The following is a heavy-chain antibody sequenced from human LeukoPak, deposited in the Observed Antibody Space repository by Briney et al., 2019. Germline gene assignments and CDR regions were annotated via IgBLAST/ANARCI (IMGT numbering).Heavy chain of an antibody. J-gene: IGHJ4*02. V-gene: IGHV3-33*01. D-gene: IGHD6-13*01. Sequence: GGSLRLPCAASGFTFSSYAMHWVRQAPGKGLEWVAVIWYDGTNKYYADSVKGRFTISRDNSKNTLYLQMNSLRAEDTAVYYCATDFYSSSPNLIDYWGQGTLVTVSS. CDR1: GFTFSSYA. CDR3: ATDFYSSSPNLIDY. CDR2: IWYDGTNK.